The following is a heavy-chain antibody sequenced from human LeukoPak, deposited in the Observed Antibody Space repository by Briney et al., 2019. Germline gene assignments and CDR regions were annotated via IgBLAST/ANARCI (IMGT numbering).Heavy chain of an antibody. CDR3: AKDEPQGIAAAGSSELRSGYYYYGMDV. V-gene: IGHV3-23*01. CDR2: ISGGGGTT. Sequence: PGGSLRLSCAASGFTFSSDAMNWVRQAPGKGLEWVSVISGGGGTTYYADSVKGRFTISRDNSKNTLYLQMNSLRAEDTAVYYCAKDEPQGIAAAGSSELRSGYYYYGMDVWGQGTTVTVSS. D-gene: IGHD6-13*01. J-gene: IGHJ6*02. CDR1: GFTFSSDA.